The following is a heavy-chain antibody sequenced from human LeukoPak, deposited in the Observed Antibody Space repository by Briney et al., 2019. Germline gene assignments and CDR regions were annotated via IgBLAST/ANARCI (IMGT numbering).Heavy chain of an antibody. CDR3: ARGGVVVVPAAMRHFDY. V-gene: IGHV4-34*01. J-gene: IGHJ4*02. Sequence: SETLSLTCAVYGGSFSGYYWSWIRQPPGKVLEWIGEINHSGSTNYNPSLKSRVTISVDTSKNQFSLKLSSVTAADTAVYYCARGGVVVVPAAMRHFDYWGQGTLVTVSS. CDR1: GGSFSGYY. D-gene: IGHD2-2*01. CDR2: INHSGST.